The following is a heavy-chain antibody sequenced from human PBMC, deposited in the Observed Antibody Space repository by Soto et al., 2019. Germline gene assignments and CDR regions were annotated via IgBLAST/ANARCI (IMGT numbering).Heavy chain of an antibody. CDR3: AKAPSYYDFWSGYYLHNYFDY. D-gene: IGHD3-3*01. V-gene: IGHV3-23*01. CDR1: GFTFSSYA. J-gene: IGHJ4*02. CDR2: ISGSGGST. Sequence: EVQLLESGGGLVQPGGSLRLSCAASGFTFSSYAMSWVRQAPGKGLEWVSDISGSGGSTYYADSVKGRFTISRDNSKNALYLQMNSLRAEDTAVYYCAKAPSYYDFWSGYYLHNYFDYWGQGTLVTVSS.